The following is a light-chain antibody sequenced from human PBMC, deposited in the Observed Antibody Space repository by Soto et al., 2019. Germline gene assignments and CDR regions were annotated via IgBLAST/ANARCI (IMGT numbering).Light chain of an antibody. J-gene: IGKJ1*01. CDR1: QSVSSN. CDR2: GAS. V-gene: IGKV3-15*01. CDR3: QHYNNWGT. Sequence: EIVMTQSPATLSVSLGERATLSCRASQSVSSNLAWYQQEPGQAPRLRIYGASTTATGIPDRFSGSGSGTKFPPTPTTRQSADFAVYYCQHYNNWGTLGQGATVDTK.